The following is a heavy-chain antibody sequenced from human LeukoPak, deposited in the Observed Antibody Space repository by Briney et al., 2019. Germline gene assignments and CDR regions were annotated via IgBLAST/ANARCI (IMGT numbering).Heavy chain of an antibody. CDR2: ISNSGSTK. CDR1: GFTFSDYY. D-gene: IGHD3-9*01. V-gene: IGHV3-11*01. J-gene: IGHJ4*02. CDR3: ARDISYYDILTGYLGGALDY. Sequence: EGSLRLSCAASGFTFSDYYMSWIRQAPGKGLEWVSYISNSGSTKYYAYSVKGRFIIYRDNAKNSLYLQTNTLRAEDTVVYYCARDISYYDILTGYLGGALDYGGQGTVVTVSS.